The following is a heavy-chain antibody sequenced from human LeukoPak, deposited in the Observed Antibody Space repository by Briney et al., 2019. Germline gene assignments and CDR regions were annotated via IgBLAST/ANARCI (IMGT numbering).Heavy chain of an antibody. CDR2: ISGSGGST. V-gene: IGHV3-23*01. D-gene: IGHD3-3*01. CDR3: AKESNDFWSGRPEYFQH. Sequence: PGGSLRLSCAASGFTFSSYAMSWVRQAPGKGLEWVSAISGSGGSTYYADSVKGRFTISRDNSKNTLYLQMNSLRAEDTAVYCCAKESNDFWSGRPEYFQHWGQGTLVTVSS. CDR1: GFTFSSYA. J-gene: IGHJ1*01.